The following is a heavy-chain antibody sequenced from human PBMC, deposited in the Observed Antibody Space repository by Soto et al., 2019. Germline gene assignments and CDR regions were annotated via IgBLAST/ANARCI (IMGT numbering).Heavy chain of an antibody. CDR1: GGTFSSYT. CDR2: IIPILGIA. CDR3: ARGGGLSV. D-gene: IGHD2-15*01. J-gene: IGHJ6*02. V-gene: IGHV1-69*02. Sequence: QVLLVQSGAEVKKPGSSVKVSCKASGGTFSSYTISWVRQAPGQGLEWMGRIIPILGIANYAQKFQGRVTSTEDKATSPAYMELSSLRSEDTAVYYCARGGGLSVWGQGTTVTVSS.